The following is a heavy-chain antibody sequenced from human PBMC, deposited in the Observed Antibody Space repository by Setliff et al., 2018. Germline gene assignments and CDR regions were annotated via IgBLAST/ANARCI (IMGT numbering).Heavy chain of an antibody. J-gene: IGHJ4*02. D-gene: IGHD1-1*01. CDR1: GGTFSDYY. V-gene: IGHV4-34*01. CDR2: INHSGTT. CDR3: ARTGTYRYFDY. Sequence: PSETLSLTCSAYGGTFSDYYWTWIRQSPGKGLEWIGEINHSGTTNYNPSLKSRVTISVDTSKNQFSLTMSSVTAADTAVYYCARTGTYRYFDYWGQGTRVTVSS.